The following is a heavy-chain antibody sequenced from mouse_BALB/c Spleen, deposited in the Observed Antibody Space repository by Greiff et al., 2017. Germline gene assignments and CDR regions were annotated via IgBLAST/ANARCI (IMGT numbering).Heavy chain of an antibody. Sequence: EVQVVESGGGLVKPGGSLKLSCAASGFTFSDYYMYWVRQTPEKRLEWVATISDGGSYTYYPDSVKGRFTISRDNAKNNLYLQMSSLKSEDTAMYYCARALDGYYFDYWGQGTTLTVSS. V-gene: IGHV5-4*02. CDR3: ARALDGYYFDY. D-gene: IGHD2-3*01. J-gene: IGHJ2*01. CDR2: ISDGGSYT. CDR1: GFTFSDYY.